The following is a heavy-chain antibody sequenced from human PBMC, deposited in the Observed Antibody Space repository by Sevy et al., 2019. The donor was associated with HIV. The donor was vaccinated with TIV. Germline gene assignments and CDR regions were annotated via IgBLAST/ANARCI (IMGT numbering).Heavy chain of an antibody. J-gene: IGHJ3*02. Sequence: ASVKVSCKASGYTFTSYGISWVRQAPGQGLEWMGWISAYNGNTNYAQKLQGRVTMTTDTSTSTAYMELRSLRSDDTAVYYCARDSESYYYDSSGYYRTYPAAFDIWGQGTVVTVSS. V-gene: IGHV1-18*01. CDR1: GYTFTSYG. CDR2: ISAYNGNT. CDR3: ARDSESYYYDSSGYYRTYPAAFDI. D-gene: IGHD3-22*01.